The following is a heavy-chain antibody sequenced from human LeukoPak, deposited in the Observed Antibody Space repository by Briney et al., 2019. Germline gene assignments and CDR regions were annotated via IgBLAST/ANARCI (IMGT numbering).Heavy chain of an antibody. V-gene: IGHV3-53*01. CDR3: AKLRPRAPFGDY. D-gene: IGHD1-7*01. CDR2: IYSGGST. J-gene: IGHJ4*02. Sequence: GGSLRLSCAASGFTVRSNYMSWVRQAPGKGLEWVSVIYSGGSTYYADSVKGRFTISRDNSKNTLYLQMNSLRAEDTAVYYCAKLRPRAPFGDYWGQGTLVTVSS. CDR1: GFTVRSNY.